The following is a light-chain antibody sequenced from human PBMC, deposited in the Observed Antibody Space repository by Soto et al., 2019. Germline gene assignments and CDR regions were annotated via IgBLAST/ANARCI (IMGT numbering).Light chain of an antibody. V-gene: IGLV1-47*01. J-gene: IGLJ2*01. CDR3: AAWDDSLSGVV. Sequence: QSVLTQPPSASGTPGQRVTISCSGSSSNIGRNYVYWYQQLPGTAPKLIIYRNNQRPSGVPDRFSGSKSGTAASLAISGLRSEDEADYYCAAWDDSLSGVVFGGGTQLTVL. CDR1: SSNIGRNY. CDR2: RNN.